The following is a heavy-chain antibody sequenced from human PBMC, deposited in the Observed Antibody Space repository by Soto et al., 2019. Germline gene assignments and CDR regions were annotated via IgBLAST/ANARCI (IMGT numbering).Heavy chain of an antibody. Sequence: EGSLRLSCAASGFTFDDYAMHWVRQAPGKGLEWVSLISGDGGSTYYADSVKGRFTISRDNSKNSLYLQMNSLRTEDTALYYCASPLGYGSAFDIWGQGTMVTVSS. D-gene: IGHD5-12*01. CDR3: ASPLGYGSAFDI. CDR1: GFTFDDYA. CDR2: ISGDGGST. J-gene: IGHJ3*02. V-gene: IGHV3-43*02.